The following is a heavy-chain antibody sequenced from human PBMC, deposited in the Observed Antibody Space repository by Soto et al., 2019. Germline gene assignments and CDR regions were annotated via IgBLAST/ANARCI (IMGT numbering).Heavy chain of an antibody. J-gene: IGHJ4*02. D-gene: IGHD1-1*01. Sequence: QITLKESGPTLVKPTQTLTLTCTFSGFSLSTSGVGVGWIRQPPGKALEWLALIYWDDDKRYSPSLKNRLTITKDTHHNQVVLTMTNMDPVDTVTYYCAHRREYRNWWNEAYFDYWGQGTMVIVSS. V-gene: IGHV2-5*02. CDR2: IYWDDDK. CDR3: AHRREYRNWWNEAYFDY. CDR1: GFSLSTSGVG.